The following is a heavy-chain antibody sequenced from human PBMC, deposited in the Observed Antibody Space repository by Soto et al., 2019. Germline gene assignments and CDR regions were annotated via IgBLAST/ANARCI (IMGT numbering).Heavy chain of an antibody. V-gene: IGHV3-23*01. CDR3: AKARAQYYDFWSGYPVDY. Sequence: GGSLRLSCAASGFTFSSYAMSWVRQAPGKGLEWVSAISGSGGSTYYADSVKGRFTISRDNSKNTLYLQMNSLRAEDTAVYYCAKARAQYYDFWSGYPVDYWGQGTLVTVSA. D-gene: IGHD3-3*01. J-gene: IGHJ4*02. CDR1: GFTFSSYA. CDR2: ISGSGGST.